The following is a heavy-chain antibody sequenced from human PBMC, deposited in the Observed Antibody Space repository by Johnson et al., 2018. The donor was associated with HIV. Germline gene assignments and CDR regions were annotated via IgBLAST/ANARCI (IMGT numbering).Heavy chain of an antibody. J-gene: IGHJ3*01. CDR2: INWNGGST. CDR3: ARGCRDGYACDAFDV. D-gene: IGHD5-24*01. Sequence: VQLVESGGGVVRPGGSLRLSCAASGFTFDDYGMSWVRQAPGKGLEWVSGINWNGGSTGYADSVKGRFTISRDNAKNSLYLQMNSLRAEDTAVHYCARGCRDGYACDAFDVWGRGTRVTVSS. CDR1: GFTFDDYG. V-gene: IGHV3-20*04.